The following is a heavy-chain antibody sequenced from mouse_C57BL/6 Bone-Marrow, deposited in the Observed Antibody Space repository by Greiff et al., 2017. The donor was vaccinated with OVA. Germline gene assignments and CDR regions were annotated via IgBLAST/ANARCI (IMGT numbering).Heavy chain of an antibody. CDR1: GYTFTSYD. D-gene: IGHD3-2*02. CDR2: IYPRDGST. V-gene: IGHV1-85*01. Sequence: VQLKQSGPELVKPGASVKLSCKASGYTFTSYDINWVKQRPGQGLEWIGWIYPRDGSTKYNEKFKGKATLTVDTSSSTAYMELHSLTSEDSAVYFCARPPTAQATYPFAYWGQGTLVTVSA. J-gene: IGHJ3*01. CDR3: ARPPTAQATYPFAY.